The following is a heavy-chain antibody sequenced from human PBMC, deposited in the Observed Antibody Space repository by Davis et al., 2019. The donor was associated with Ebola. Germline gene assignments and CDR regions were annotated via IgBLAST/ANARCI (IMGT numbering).Heavy chain of an antibody. V-gene: IGHV4-34*01. CDR2: INHSGST. D-gene: IGHD4-17*01. J-gene: IGHJ4*02. CDR1: GGSFSGYF. CDR3: ARGDYGDYVY. Sequence: GSLRLSCAVYGGSFSGYFWTWIRQPPGKGLQWIGEINHSGSTNYNPSLKSRLTLSVDMSKNQFSLKLSSVTAADTAVYYCARGDYGDYVYWGQGTLVTVSS.